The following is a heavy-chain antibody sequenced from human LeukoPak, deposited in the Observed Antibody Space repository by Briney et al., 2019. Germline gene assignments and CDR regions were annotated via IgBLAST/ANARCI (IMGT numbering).Heavy chain of an antibody. CDR2: INHSGST. V-gene: IGHV4-34*01. CDR3: ARGEIVVVVPAAISSRDNWFDP. J-gene: IGHJ5*02. Sequence: SETLSLTCAVYGGSFSGYYWSWIRQPPGKGLEWIGEINHSGSTNYNPSLESRVTISVDTSKNQFSLKLSSVTAADTAVYYCARGEIVVVVPAAISSRDNWFDPWGQGTLVTVSS. D-gene: IGHD2-2*01. CDR1: GGSFSGYY.